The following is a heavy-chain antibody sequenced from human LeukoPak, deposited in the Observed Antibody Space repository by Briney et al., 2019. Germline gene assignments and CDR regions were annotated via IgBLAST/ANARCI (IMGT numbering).Heavy chain of an antibody. J-gene: IGHJ4*02. V-gene: IGHV3-30*01. CDR3: ARELSGVAGGSPDF. CDR2: ILYDGHNK. D-gene: IGHD6-19*01. CDR1: GFTFSSYA. Sequence: PGVSLRLSCAASGFTFSSYAMHWVRQAPGKGLEWVALILYDGHNKYYADSVEGRFTVSRDISKNTLYLQMNSLRADDTAVYHCARELSGVAGGSPDFWGQGTLVTVSS.